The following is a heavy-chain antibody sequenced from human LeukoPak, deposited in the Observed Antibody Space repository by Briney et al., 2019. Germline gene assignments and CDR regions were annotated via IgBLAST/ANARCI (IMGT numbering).Heavy chain of an antibody. D-gene: IGHD2-2*01. CDR2: IRYDGSNK. V-gene: IGHV3-30*02. CDR1: GFTFSSYA. CDR3: AKDRRYCSSTSCFGDAFDI. Sequence: GGSLRLSCAASGFTFSSYAMHWVRQAPGKGLEWVAFIRYDGSNKYYADSVKGRFTISRDNSKNTLYLQMNSLRAEDTAVYYCAKDRRYCSSTSCFGDAFDIWGQGTMVTVSS. J-gene: IGHJ3*02.